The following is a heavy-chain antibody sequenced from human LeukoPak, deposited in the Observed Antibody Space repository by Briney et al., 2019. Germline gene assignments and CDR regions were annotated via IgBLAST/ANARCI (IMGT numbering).Heavy chain of an antibody. D-gene: IGHD3-16*01. CDR2: IADAGT. CDR3: ARNLGPFDV. CDR1: GFTFNDFA. Sequence: PGGSLRLSCAASGFTFNDFAMTWVRQAPGKGLEWGSTIADAGTYYADSGKGRFIISRDNSKNMLYLQLNRLRADDTAMYYCARNLGPFDVRGHGTMVTVSS. J-gene: IGHJ3*01. V-gene: IGHV3-23*01.